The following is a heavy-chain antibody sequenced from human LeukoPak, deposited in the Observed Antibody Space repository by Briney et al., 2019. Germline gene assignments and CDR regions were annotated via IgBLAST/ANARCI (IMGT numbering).Heavy chain of an antibody. Sequence: ASVKVSCKASGYTFTGYYMHWVRQAPGQGLEWMGGIIPIFGTANYAQKFQGRVTITADESTSTAYMELSSLRSEDTAVYYCASNSGSYTDYWGQGTLVTVSS. CDR1: GYTFTGYY. CDR3: ASNSGSYTDY. J-gene: IGHJ4*02. CDR2: IIPIFGTA. V-gene: IGHV1-69*13. D-gene: IGHD1-26*01.